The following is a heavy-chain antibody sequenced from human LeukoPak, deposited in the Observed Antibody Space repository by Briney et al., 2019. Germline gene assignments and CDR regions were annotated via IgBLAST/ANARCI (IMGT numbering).Heavy chain of an antibody. CDR1: GGSISSGSYY. Sequence: SETLSLTCTVSGGSISSGSYYWSWIRQPPGKGLEWIGYIYYSGSTNYNPSLKSRVTISVDTSKNQFSLKLSSVTAADTAVYYCARAPSWGHFDYWGQGTLVTVSS. CDR2: IYYSGST. D-gene: IGHD7-27*01. J-gene: IGHJ4*02. CDR3: ARAPSWGHFDY. V-gene: IGHV4-61*01.